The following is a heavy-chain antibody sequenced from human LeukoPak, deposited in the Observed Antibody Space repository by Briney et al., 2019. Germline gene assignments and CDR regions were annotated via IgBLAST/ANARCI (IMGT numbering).Heavy chain of an antibody. CDR2: IIPIFGTA. CDR3: ARISIGVYGDYYYGMDV. CDR1: GSTFSSYA. Sequence: SLNLSCKASGSTFSSYAISWERQATGQPLEWMRGIIPIFGTANYAQKFQGRVTITADKSTSTAYMELSSLRSEDTAVYYCARISIGVYGDYYYGMDVWGKGTTVTVSS. J-gene: IGHJ6*04. V-gene: IGHV1-69*06. D-gene: IGHD4-17*01.